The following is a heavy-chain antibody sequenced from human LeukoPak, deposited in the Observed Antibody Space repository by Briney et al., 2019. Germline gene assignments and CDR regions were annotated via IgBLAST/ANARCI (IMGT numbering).Heavy chain of an antibody. D-gene: IGHD3-3*01. J-gene: IGHJ6*02. V-gene: IGHV1-8*01. Sequence: VKVSGKASGYTFTVFVSNWVRQPPGQGLEGVGWMNPKTGDTVYAQNFQGRVTMTRDTPRATAYRELGSLRSEDTAVYYCAKGAIFGVSTRGYGMDVWGQGTSVTVSS. CDR3: AKGAIFGVSTRGYGMDV. CDR2: MNPKTGDT. CDR1: GYTFTVFV.